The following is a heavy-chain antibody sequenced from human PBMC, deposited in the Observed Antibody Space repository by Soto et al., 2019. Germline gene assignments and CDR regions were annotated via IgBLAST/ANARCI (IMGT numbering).Heavy chain of an antibody. Sequence: SETLSLTCAVYGGSFSGYYWSWIRQPPGKGLEWIGEINHSGSTNYNPTLKSRVTISVDTSKNQFSLKLSSVTAADTAVYYCERKYGSGNFDYWGQGTLVTVSS. V-gene: IGHV4-34*01. CDR1: GGSFSGYY. D-gene: IGHD3-10*01. CDR3: ERKYGSGNFDY. CDR2: INHSGST. J-gene: IGHJ4*02.